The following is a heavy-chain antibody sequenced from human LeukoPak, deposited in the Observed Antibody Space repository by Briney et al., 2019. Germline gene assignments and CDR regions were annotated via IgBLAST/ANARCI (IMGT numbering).Heavy chain of an antibody. CDR2: INWNGGST. CDR3: ARLGDGYTMFDY. V-gene: IGHV3-20*04. J-gene: IGHJ4*02. D-gene: IGHD5-24*01. Sequence: GGSLRLSCAASGLSFDDYGMSWVRQAPGKGLEWVSGINWNGGSTLYADSVRGRFTISRDNAKNSLYLQMKSLRAEDTALYYCARLGDGYTMFDYWGQGTLVTVSS. CDR1: GLSFDDYG.